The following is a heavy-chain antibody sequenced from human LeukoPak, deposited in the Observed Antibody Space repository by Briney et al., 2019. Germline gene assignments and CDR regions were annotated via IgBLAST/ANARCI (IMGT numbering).Heavy chain of an antibody. CDR3: AKDILGYSRPYWYFDL. J-gene: IGHJ2*01. D-gene: IGHD6-13*01. CDR1: GFTFSSYG. V-gene: IGHV3-33*03. CDR2: IWYGGSNK. Sequence: GRSLRLSCAASGFTFSSYGMHWVRQAPGKGLEWVAVIWYGGSNKYYADSVKGRFTISRDNAKNSLYLQMNSLRAEDTALYYCAKDILGYSRPYWYFDLWGRGTLVTVSS.